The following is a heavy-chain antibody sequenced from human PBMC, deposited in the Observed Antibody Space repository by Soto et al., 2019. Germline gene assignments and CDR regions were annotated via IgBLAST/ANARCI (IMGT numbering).Heavy chain of an antibody. Sequence: EVQLVESGGGLVKPGGSLRLSCAASGFTFSSYSINWVRQAPGKGLEWVSSISSSGDYIYYADSVKGRFTISRDNAKNSLFLQMNRLTAEGTAVYYWARDSNHRQYGMGVWGPGATVTGSS. CDR2: ISSSGDYI. CDR1: GFTFSSYS. J-gene: IGHJ6*02. V-gene: IGHV3-21*01. CDR3: ARDSNHRQYGMGV. D-gene: IGHD4-4*01.